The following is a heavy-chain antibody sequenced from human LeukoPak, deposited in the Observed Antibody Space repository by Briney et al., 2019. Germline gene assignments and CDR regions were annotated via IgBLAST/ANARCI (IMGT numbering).Heavy chain of an antibody. D-gene: IGHD1-26*01. J-gene: IGHJ4*02. CDR3: AKPPYSGSYYYFDY. CDR1: GFTFSCYA. CDR2: ISGSGGST. V-gene: IGHV3-23*01. Sequence: PGGSLRLSCAASGFTFSCYAMSWVRQAPGKGLEWVSAISGSGGSTYYADSVEGRFTISRDNSKNTLYLQMNSLRAEDTAVYYCAKPPYSGSYYYFDYWGQGTLVTVSS.